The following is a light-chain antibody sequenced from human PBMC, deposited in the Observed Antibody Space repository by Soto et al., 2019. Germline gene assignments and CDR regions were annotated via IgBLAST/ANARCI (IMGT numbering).Light chain of an antibody. V-gene: IGLV2-23*02. CDR3: CSYAGSSTFVV. Sequence: QSALTQPASVSGSPGQSITISCTGTSSDVGIYNLVSWYQQHPGKAPKLMIYEVSKRPSGVSNRFSGSKSGNTASLTISGLQAEDEADYYCCSYAGSSTFVVFGGGTKRTVL. CDR1: SSDVGIYNL. J-gene: IGLJ2*01. CDR2: EVS.